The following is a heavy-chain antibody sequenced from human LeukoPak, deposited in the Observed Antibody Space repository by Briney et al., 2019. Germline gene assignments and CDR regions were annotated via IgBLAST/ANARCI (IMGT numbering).Heavy chain of an antibody. D-gene: IGHD3-16*01. V-gene: IGHV1-2*02. CDR3: VVYVWGAHFDY. CDR2: INPNSGGT. CDR1: GYTFTGYY. Sequence: ASVKVSCKASGYTFTGYYMHWVRQAPGQGLEWMGWINPNSGGTNYAQKYQGRVTMTRDTSISTAYMELSRLRSDDTAVYYCVVYVWGAHFDYWGQGTLVTVSS. J-gene: IGHJ4*02.